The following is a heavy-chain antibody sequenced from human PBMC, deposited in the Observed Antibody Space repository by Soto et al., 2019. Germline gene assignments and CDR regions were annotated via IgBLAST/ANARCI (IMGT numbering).Heavy chain of an antibody. V-gene: IGHV1-18*01. CDR3: AREIAAAGTFWFDP. Sequence: GASVKVSCKASGYTCTSYGISWVRQAPGQGVEWMGWISAYNGNKNYAQKLQGRVIMTPDRSTRTAYMALRSLRSDDTAVYYCAREIAAAGTFWFDPWGQGTLVNVSS. J-gene: IGHJ5*02. CDR1: GYTCTSYG. D-gene: IGHD6-13*01. CDR2: ISAYNGNK.